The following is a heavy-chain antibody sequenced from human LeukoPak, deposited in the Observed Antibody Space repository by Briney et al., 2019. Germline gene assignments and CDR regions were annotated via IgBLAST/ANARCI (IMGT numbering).Heavy chain of an antibody. CDR2: IYHTGST. J-gene: IGHJ4*02. Sequence: SETLSLTCTVSGDSISSGYYWGWIRQPPGKGLEWIASIYHTGSTDYNPSLKSRVTISVDTSRNQFSLKLSSVTAADTAVYYCARHVVSGAAAGTDYWGQGTLVTVSS. V-gene: IGHV4-38-2*02. CDR3: ARHVVSGAAAGTDY. CDR1: GDSISSGYY. D-gene: IGHD6-13*01.